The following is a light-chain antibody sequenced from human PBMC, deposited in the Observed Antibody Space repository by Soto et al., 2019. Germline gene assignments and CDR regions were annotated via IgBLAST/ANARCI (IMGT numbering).Light chain of an antibody. CDR2: GAS. Sequence: DIQMTQSPPSLSASVGDRVTITCQASQNITNFLNWYQQKPGKPPNLLIYGASNLETGVSSRFSGSGSGIDSIVTISSLQPEDIGTYYCQQYAYLPYTFGQGTKLEIK. CDR3: QQYAYLPYT. V-gene: IGKV1-33*01. CDR1: QNITNF. J-gene: IGKJ2*01.